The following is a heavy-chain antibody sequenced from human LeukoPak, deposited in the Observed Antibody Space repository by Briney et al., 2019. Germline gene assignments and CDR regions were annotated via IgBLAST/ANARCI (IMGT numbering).Heavy chain of an antibody. D-gene: IGHD6-19*01. V-gene: IGHV4-39*01. Sequence: SETLSLTCVVSGGSISSTSYYWGRIRQPPGKGLEWIGSIYYSGSTYYNPSLKSRVTISVDTSKNQFSLKLSSVTAADTAVYYCARPSARERYGSGWYSYFDYWGQGTLVTVSS. J-gene: IGHJ4*02. CDR1: GGSISSTSYY. CDR3: ARPSARERYGSGWYSYFDY. CDR2: IYYSGST.